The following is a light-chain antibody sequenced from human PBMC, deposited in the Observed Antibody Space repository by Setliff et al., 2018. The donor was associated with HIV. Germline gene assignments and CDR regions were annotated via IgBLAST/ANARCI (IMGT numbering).Light chain of an antibody. J-gene: IGLJ1*01. CDR3: SSYRSGNIGV. V-gene: IGLV2-14*03. Sequence: ALTQPASVSGSPGQSITISCTGTSSDVGGYNYVSWYQHFPGRTPKLIIYDVRNRPPGVSSRFSGSKSGNTASLTISGLRAEDEADYFCSSYRSGNIGVFGGGTKVTVL. CDR1: SSDVGGYNY. CDR2: DVR.